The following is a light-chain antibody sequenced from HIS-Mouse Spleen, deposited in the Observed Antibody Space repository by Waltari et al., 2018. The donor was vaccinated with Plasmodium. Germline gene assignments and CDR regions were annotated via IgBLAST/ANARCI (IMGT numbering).Light chain of an antibody. CDR2: LGS. Sequence: DIVMTPSPLSLPVTPGEPASISCRSSQSLLHSNGYNYLVWYLQKPGQSPQLLIYLGSSRASGVPDRFSGSGSGTDFTLKISRVEAEDVGVYYCMQALQTPYTFGQGTKLEIK. V-gene: IGKV2-28*01. J-gene: IGKJ2*01. CDR3: MQALQTPYT. CDR1: QSLLHSNGYNY.